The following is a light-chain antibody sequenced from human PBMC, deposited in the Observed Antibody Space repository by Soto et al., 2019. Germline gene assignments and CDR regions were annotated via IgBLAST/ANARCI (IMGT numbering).Light chain of an antibody. J-gene: IGKJ2*01. CDR3: QQSYSTPPYT. Sequence: DIQMTQSPSSLSASVGDRVTITCRASQSITTYLSWYQQKPGKAPKLLIYGASRLQSGVSSRFSGSGSGTDFTLTITSLQPEDFATYYCQQSYSTPPYTFGQGTKLEIK. CDR1: QSITTY. CDR2: GAS. V-gene: IGKV1-39*01.